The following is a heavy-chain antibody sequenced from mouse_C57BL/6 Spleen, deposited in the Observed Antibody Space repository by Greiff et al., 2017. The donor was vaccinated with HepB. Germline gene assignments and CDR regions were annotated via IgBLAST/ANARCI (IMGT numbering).Heavy chain of an antibody. D-gene: IGHD2-3*01. J-gene: IGHJ2*01. V-gene: IGHV1-81*01. CDR2: IYPRSGNT. CDR1: GYTFTSYG. CDR3: ARERAIYDGYYDFDY. Sequence: VQLQESGAELARPGASVKLSCKASGYTFTSYGIRWVKQRPGQGLEWIGEIYPRSGNTYYNEKFKGKATMTADKSSSTAYMQLRSLTSEDAAVYYCARERAIYDGYYDFDYWGQGTTLTVSS.